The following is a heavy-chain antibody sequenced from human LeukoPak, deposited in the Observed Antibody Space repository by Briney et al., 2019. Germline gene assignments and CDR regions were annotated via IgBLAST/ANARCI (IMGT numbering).Heavy chain of an antibody. J-gene: IGHJ4*02. V-gene: IGHV3-33*06. Sequence: GRSLRLSCAASGFTFCSYGMHWVRQAPGKGLEWVAVIWYDGSNKYYADSVKGRFTISRDNSKNTLYLQMNSLRAEDTAVYYCAKGSVFWSGYSVDYWGQGTLVTVSS. D-gene: IGHD3-3*01. CDR2: IWYDGSNK. CDR1: GFTFCSYG. CDR3: AKGSVFWSGYSVDY.